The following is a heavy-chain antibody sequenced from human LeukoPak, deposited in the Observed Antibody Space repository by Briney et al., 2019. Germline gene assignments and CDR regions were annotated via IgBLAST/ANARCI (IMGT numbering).Heavy chain of an antibody. CDR3: ARHETFSAASTAMGYFDY. CDR1: GYSFTSYW. Sequence: GESLKISCKGSGYSFTSYWIGWVRQMPGKGLEWMGIIYPGDSDTRYSPSFQGQVTISADKSISTAYLQWSSLKASDTVMYYCARHETFSAASTAMGYFDYWGQGTLVTVSS. CDR2: IYPGDSDT. V-gene: IGHV5-51*01. D-gene: IGHD5-18*01. J-gene: IGHJ4*02.